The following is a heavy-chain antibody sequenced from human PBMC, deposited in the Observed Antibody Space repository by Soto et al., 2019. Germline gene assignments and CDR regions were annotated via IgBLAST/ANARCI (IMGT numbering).Heavy chain of an antibody. CDR2: INPNSGGT. D-gene: IGHD3-3*01. CDR1: GYTFTGYY. Sequence: ASVKVSCKASGYTFTGYYMHWVRQAPGQGLERMGWINPNSGGTNYAQKFQGRVTMTRDTSISTAYMELSRLRSDDTAVYYCARDFGVVIMARLRYGMDVWGQGTTVTVSS. J-gene: IGHJ6*02. V-gene: IGHV1-2*02. CDR3: ARDFGVVIMARLRYGMDV.